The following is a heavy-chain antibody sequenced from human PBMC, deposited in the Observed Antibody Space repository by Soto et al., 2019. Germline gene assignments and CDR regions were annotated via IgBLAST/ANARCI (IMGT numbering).Heavy chain of an antibody. Sequence: PGESLKISCKGSGYSFTSYWIGWVRQMPVKGLEWMGIIYPGDSDTRYSPSFQGQVTISADKSISTAYLQWSSLKASDTAMYYCARLRYCSSTSCYDYYCDGIDVSGQGTTDIGSS. CDR2: IYPGDSDT. CDR3: ARLRYCSSTSCYDYYCDGIDV. CDR1: GYSFTSYW. D-gene: IGHD2-2*01. V-gene: IGHV5-51*01. J-gene: IGHJ6*01.